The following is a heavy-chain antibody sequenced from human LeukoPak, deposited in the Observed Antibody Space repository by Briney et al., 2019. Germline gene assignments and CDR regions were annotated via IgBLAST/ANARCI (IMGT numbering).Heavy chain of an antibody. CDR3: AREYCSTTSCNLAYNWFDP. V-gene: IGHV1-18*01. CDR2: ISPYNANT. D-gene: IGHD2-2*01. J-gene: IGHJ5*02. Sequence: ASVKLSCKASGYTFTSYGISWVRQAPGQGLEWMGWISPYNANTNYAPKLQDRVTMTTDTSTSTAYMELRSLRSDDTAVYYCAREYCSTTSCNLAYNWFDPWGQGTLVTVSS. CDR1: GYTFTSYG.